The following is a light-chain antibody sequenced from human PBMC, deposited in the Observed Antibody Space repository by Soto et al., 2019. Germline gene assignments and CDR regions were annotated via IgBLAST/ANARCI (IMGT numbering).Light chain of an antibody. CDR3: QQRRNWPRLT. V-gene: IGKV3-11*01. CDR1: QSVSSY. Sequence: EIVLTQSPATLSLSPGERATLSCRASQSVSSYLAWYQQKPGQAPRLLIYDASNRATGIPARFSGSGSGTDFALTISSRALEDFAFYYCQQRRNWPRLTFGGGTKVEIK. CDR2: DAS. J-gene: IGKJ4*01.